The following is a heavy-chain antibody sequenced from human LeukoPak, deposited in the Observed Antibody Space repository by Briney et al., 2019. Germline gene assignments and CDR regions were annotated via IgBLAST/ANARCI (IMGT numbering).Heavy chain of an antibody. CDR1: GYTFTGDY. Sequence: SVKVSCKASGYTFTGDYMHWVRQAPGQGLEWMGGIIPIFGTANYAQKFQGRVTITADESTSTAYMELSSLRSEDTAVYYCASTGYCSSTSCYTQYYYYYMDVWGKGTTVTVSS. CDR3: ASTGYCSSTSCYTQYYYYYMDV. V-gene: IGHV1-69*13. D-gene: IGHD2-2*02. CDR2: IIPIFGTA. J-gene: IGHJ6*03.